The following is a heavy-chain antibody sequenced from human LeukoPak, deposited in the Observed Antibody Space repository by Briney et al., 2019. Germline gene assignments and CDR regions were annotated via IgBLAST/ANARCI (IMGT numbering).Heavy chain of an antibody. CDR3: ARAYAAAPIKTYNWFDP. V-gene: IGHV4-34*01. Sequence: PSETLSLTCAVYGGSFSGYYWSWIRQPPGKGLEWIGEINHSGSTNYNPSLKSRVTISVDTSKNQFSLKLSSVTAADTAVYYCARAYAAAPIKTYNWFDPWGQGTLVTVSS. CDR1: GGSFSGYY. J-gene: IGHJ5*02. CDR2: INHSGST. D-gene: IGHD2-2*01.